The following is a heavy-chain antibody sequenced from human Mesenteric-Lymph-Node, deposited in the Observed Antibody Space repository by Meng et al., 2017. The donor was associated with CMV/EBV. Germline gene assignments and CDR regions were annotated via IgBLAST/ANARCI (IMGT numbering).Heavy chain of an antibody. CDR3: ARGVGSYYWYYFDY. J-gene: IGHJ4*02. D-gene: IGHD1-26*01. CDR1: GFTFSSYS. CDR2: ISSSSSYI. Sequence: ASGFTFSSYSINWVRQAPGKGLEWVSSISSSSSYIYYADSVKGRFTISRDNAKNSLYLQMNSLRSEDTAVYYCARGVGSYYWYYFDYWGQGTLVTVSS. V-gene: IGHV3-21*04.